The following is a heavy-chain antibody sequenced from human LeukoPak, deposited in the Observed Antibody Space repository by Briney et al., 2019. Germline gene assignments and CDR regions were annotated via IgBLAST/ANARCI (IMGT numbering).Heavy chain of an antibody. CDR2: IYYSGGT. CDR1: GGSISDYY. V-gene: IGHV4-59*01. Sequence: SETLSLTCTVSGGSISDYYWSWIRQPPGKGLEWIGYIYYSGGTNYNPSLKSRVTISVDTSKNQFSLNPSSVTAADTATYYCAREGGDSVGDAFDIWGQGTMVTVSS. J-gene: IGHJ3*02. CDR3: AREGGDSVGDAFDI. D-gene: IGHD4-17*01.